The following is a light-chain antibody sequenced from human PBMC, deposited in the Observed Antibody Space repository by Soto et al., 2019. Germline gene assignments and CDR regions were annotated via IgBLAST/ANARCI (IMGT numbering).Light chain of an antibody. J-gene: IGKJ4*01. CDR2: WAS. V-gene: IGKV4-1*01. Sequence: DIVMTQSPDSLAVSLGERATIKCKSSQSVLYSPNNKNYLAWYQQKPGQPPKLLIYWASTRESGVPDRFSGSGSGTDFTHNISSLQAEDVAVYYCQQYYSTPLTFGGGTQVEIK. CDR1: QSVLYSPNNKNY. CDR3: QQYYSTPLT.